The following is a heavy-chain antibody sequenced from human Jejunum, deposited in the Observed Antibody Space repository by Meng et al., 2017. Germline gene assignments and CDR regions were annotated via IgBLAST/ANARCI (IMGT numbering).Heavy chain of an antibody. J-gene: IGHJ4*02. D-gene: IGHD3-10*01. CDR2: ISYDGSKK. CDR1: GFIFSTYA. Sequence: GGSLRLSCAASGFIFSTYAMDWVRQAPGKGLEWVALISYDGSKKYYADSVKDRFTISRDNSKNTLYLQMNSLRAEDMAVYYCARVRLIDGSGSFYRDLEYWGQGTLVTVSS. CDR3: ARVRLIDGSGSFYRDLEY. V-gene: IGHV3-30*01.